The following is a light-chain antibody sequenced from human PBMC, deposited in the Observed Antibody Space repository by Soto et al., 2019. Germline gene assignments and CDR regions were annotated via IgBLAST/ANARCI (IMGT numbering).Light chain of an antibody. CDR3: SSYTTSSTVA. CDR2: EVS. J-gene: IGLJ2*01. CDR1: SSDICGYNY. V-gene: IGLV2-14*01. Sequence: QSALTQSASVSGSPGQAITISCTGTSSDICGYNYVSWYQQHPDKAPKLMIFEVSNRPSGVSNRFSGSKSGNTASLTISGRLPEDEAYYYCSSYTTSSTVAFGGGTKLTVL.